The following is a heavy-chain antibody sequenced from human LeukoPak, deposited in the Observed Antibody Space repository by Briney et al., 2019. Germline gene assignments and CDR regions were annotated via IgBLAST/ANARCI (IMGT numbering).Heavy chain of an antibody. CDR1: GGSISSSSYY. V-gene: IGHV4-39*07. CDR3: ARDRRGWDTGFDY. D-gene: IGHD6-19*01. J-gene: IGHJ4*02. Sequence: SETLSLTCTVSGGSISSSSYYWGWIRQPPGKGLEWIGSIYYSGSTYYNPSLKSRVTISVDTSKNQFSLKLSSVTAADTAVYYCARDRRGWDTGFDYWGQGTLVTVSS. CDR2: IYYSGST.